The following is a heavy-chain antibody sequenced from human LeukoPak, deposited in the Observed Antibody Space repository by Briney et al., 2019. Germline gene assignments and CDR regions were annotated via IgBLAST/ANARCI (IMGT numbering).Heavy chain of an antibody. D-gene: IGHD5-12*01. CDR1: GGSISSSTYY. V-gene: IGHV4-39*01. CDR3: ARLHSGYLSPVDY. Sequence: NPSETLSLTCTVSGGSISSSTYYWGWIRQPPGRGLEWIGSMYYSGSTYYNPSLKSRVTISVDTSKNQFSLKLSSVTAADTAVYYCARLHSGYLSPVDYWGQGTLVIVSS. CDR2: MYYSGST. J-gene: IGHJ4*02.